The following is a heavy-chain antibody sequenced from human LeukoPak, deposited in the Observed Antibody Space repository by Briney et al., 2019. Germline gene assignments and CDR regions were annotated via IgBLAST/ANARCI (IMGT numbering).Heavy chain of an antibody. J-gene: IGHJ3*02. Sequence: GGSLRLSCAASGFTFSSYGVQGVRQAPGKGGEWGAVVSYDGSNKYYTDSVKGRFTISRDNSKHTLYLKMNSLRAEDTAVYYCAKDQAGNDAFDIWGQGTMVTVSS. CDR3: AKDQAGNDAFDI. D-gene: IGHD6-13*01. CDR1: GFTFSSYG. V-gene: IGHV3-30*18. CDR2: VSYDGSNK.